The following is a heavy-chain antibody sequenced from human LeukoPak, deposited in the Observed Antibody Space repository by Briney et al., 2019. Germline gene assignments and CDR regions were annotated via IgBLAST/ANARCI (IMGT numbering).Heavy chain of an antibody. V-gene: IGHV4-4*07. CDR3: ARVDYYDSSGYYQVFDY. D-gene: IGHD3-22*01. CDR2: IYSTGST. CDR1: GGSISSYY. Sequence: SETLSLTCTVSGGSISSYYWSWIRQPAGKGLEWIGRIYSTGSTNYNPSLKSRVTMSVDTSKNQFSLRLRSVTAADTAVYYCARVDYYDSSGYYQVFDYWGQGTLVTVSS. J-gene: IGHJ4*02.